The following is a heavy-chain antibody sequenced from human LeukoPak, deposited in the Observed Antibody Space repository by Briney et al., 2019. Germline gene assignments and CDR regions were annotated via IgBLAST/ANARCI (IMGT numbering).Heavy chain of an antibody. CDR3: AGHSGYDYPFLDY. CDR2: IYYSGST. D-gene: IGHD5-12*01. CDR1: GGSISSYY. V-gene: IGHV4-59*01. Sequence: SETLSLTCTVSGGSISSYYWSWIRQPPGKGLEWIGYIYYSGSTNYNPSLKSRVTISVDTSKNQFSLELSSVTAADTAVYYCAGHSGYDYPFLDYWGQGTLVTVSS. J-gene: IGHJ4*02.